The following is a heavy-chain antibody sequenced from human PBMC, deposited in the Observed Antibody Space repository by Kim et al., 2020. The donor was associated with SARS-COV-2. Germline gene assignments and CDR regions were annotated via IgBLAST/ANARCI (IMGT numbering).Heavy chain of an antibody. J-gene: IGHJ4*02. CDR2: ISSSSSYT. CDR3: ARQYYYGSGSYFDY. Sequence: GGSLRLSCAASGFTFSDYYMSWIRQAPGKGLEWVSYISSSSSYTNYADSVKGRFTISRDNAKNSLYLQMNSLRAEDTAVYYCARQYYYGSGSYFDYWGQGTLVTVSS. V-gene: IGHV3-11*06. D-gene: IGHD3-10*01. CDR1: GFTFSDYY.